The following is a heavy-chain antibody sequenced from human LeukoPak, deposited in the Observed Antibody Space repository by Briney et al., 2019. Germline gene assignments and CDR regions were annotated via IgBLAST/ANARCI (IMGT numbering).Heavy chain of an antibody. CDR2: ISSSSSYI. Sequence: PGGSLRLSCAASGFTFSSYSMNWVRQAPGKGLEWVSSISSSSSYIYYADSVKGRFTISRDNAKNSLYLQMNSLRAEGTAVYYCARGDRGSYDFDYWGQGTLVTVSS. J-gene: IGHJ4*02. CDR1: GFTFSSYS. CDR3: ARGDRGSYDFDY. D-gene: IGHD3-16*01. V-gene: IGHV3-21*01.